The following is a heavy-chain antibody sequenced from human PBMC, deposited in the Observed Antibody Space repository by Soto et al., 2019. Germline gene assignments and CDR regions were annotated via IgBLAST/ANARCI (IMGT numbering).Heavy chain of an antibody. V-gene: IGHV4-31*03. Sequence: QVQLQESGPGLVKPSQTLSLTCTVSGGSISSGGYYWSWIRQHPGKGLEWIGYIYYSGSTYYNPSLKSRVTISVDTSKNQFSLKLSSVTAADTAVYYCARDEEMATIGHWYFDLWGRGTLVTVSS. D-gene: IGHD5-12*01. CDR3: ARDEEMATIGHWYFDL. CDR1: GGSISSGGYY. CDR2: IYYSGST. J-gene: IGHJ2*01.